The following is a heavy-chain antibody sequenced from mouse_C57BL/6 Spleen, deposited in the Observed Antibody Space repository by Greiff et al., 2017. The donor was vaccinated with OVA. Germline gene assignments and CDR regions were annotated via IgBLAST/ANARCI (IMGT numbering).Heavy chain of an antibody. CDR1: GFTFSSYG. D-gene: IGHD4-1*01. J-gene: IGHJ1*03. V-gene: IGHV5-6*01. Sequence: EVQGVESGGDLVKPGGSVKLSCAASGFTFSSYGMSWVRQTPDKRLEWVGTISSGGSYTYYQDSVKGRFTMSRDNAKNTLYLQMSSLKSEDTAMYYCARPNSSTGDFDVWGTGTTVTVSS. CDR3: ARPNSSTGDFDV. CDR2: ISSGGSYT.